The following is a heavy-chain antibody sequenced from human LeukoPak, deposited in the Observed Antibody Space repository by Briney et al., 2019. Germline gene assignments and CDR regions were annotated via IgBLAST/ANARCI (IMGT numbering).Heavy chain of an antibody. J-gene: IGHJ4*02. CDR2: ISSSGGTI. CDR1: GFTFSSYE. Sequence: GGSLRLSCAASGFTFSSYEMNWVRQAPGKGLEWVSYISSSGGTIYYADSVKGRFTISRDNAKNSLYLQMNSLRAEDTAVYYCARLAFDSSGEGYFDYWGQGTLVTVSS. D-gene: IGHD3-22*01. V-gene: IGHV3-48*03. CDR3: ARLAFDSSGEGYFDY.